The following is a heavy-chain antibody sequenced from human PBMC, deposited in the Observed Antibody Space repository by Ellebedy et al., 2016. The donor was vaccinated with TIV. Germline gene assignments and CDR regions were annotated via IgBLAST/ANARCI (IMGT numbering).Heavy chain of an antibody. CDR2: ISTSSGTI. CDR3: ARSQRLRDKHGID. CDR1: GFSFRDYS. D-gene: IGHD1-14*01. Sequence: PGGSLRLSCVAHGFSFRDYSMNWVRKAPGRGLEWLSYISTSSGTIYYADSVKGRFTVSRDNAENSLYLQMSSLRGDDTDIYYCARSQRLRDKHGIDWGQGVPVTVSS. J-gene: IGHJ4*02. V-gene: IGHV3-48*01.